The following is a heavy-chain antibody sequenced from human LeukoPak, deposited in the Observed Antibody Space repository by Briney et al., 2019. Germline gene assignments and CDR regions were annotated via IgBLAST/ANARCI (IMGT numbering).Heavy chain of an antibody. Sequence: SETLSLTCAVYGGSFSGYYWSWIRQPPGKGLEWIGEINHSGSTNYNPSLKSRVTISVDTSKNQFSLKLSSVTAADTAVYYCARSGVGGWHDAFDIWGQGTMVTVSS. V-gene: IGHV4-34*01. D-gene: IGHD6-19*01. CDR2: INHSGST. CDR1: GGSFSGYY. CDR3: ARSGVGGWHDAFDI. J-gene: IGHJ3*02.